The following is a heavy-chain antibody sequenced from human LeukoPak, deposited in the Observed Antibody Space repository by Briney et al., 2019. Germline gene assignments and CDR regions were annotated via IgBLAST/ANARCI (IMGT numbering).Heavy chain of an antibody. CDR2: IRDDGSNQ. Sequence: GGSLRLSCAASGFTFSSYGMHWVRQAPGKGLEWVTFIRDDGSNQYYADSVKGRFTISRDNSKNTLYLQMNSLRAEDTAVYYCARGDCSGGSCYYFDYWGQGTLVTVSS. J-gene: IGHJ4*02. CDR3: ARGDCSGGSCYYFDY. D-gene: IGHD2-15*01. CDR1: GFTFSSYG. V-gene: IGHV3-30*02.